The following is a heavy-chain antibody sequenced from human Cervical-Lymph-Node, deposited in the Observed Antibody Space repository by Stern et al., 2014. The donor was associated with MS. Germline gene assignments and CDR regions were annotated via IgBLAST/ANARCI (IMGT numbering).Heavy chain of an antibody. CDR3: AREAELGGTA. CDR2: ISSSSSTL. D-gene: IGHD1-14*01. J-gene: IGHJ5*02. Sequence: VQLVESGGGLVQPGGSLRLSCAASGFTFSSYSMNWVRQAPGKGLEWVSYISSSSSTLYYEDSVKGRFTISRDNAKNSLYLQMNSLRDEDTAVYYCAREAELGGTAWGQGTLVTVSS. V-gene: IGHV3-48*02. CDR1: GFTFSSYS.